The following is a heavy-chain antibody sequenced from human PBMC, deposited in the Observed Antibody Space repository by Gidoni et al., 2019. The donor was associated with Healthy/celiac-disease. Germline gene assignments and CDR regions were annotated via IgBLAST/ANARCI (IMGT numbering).Heavy chain of an antibody. J-gene: IGHJ6*02. CDR2: ISSNGGST. Sequence: EVQLVESGGGLVQPGGSLRLSCSASGFPFSSYAMHWVRQAPGKGLEDVSAISSNGGSTYYADSVKGRFTISRDNSKNTLYLQMSSLRAEDTAVYYCVLGWAYYYYGMDVWGQGTTVTVSS. CDR1: GFPFSSYA. V-gene: IGHV3-64D*06. D-gene: IGHD3-16*01. CDR3: VLGWAYYYYGMDV.